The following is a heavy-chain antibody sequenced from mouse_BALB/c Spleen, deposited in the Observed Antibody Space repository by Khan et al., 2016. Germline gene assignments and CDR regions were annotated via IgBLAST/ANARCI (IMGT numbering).Heavy chain of an antibody. D-gene: IGHD1-2*01. CDR3: ARSYYGYFAMDY. V-gene: IGHV1-77*01. J-gene: IGHJ4*01. CDR2: IFPGSGST. CDR1: GYTFTDYY. Sequence: QVQLQQSGTELPRPGASVKLSCKASGYTFTDYYLHWVMQRTGQGLEWIGEIFPGSGSTYYNEKSKGKASLTADTSSSTAYMQLSSLTSEDSAVYFCARSYYGYFAMDYWGHGASVTVSS.